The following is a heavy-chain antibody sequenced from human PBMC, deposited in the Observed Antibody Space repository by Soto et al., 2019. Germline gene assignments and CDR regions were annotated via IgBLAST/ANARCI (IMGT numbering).Heavy chain of an antibody. CDR2: IVLGCGKA. J-gene: IGHJ4*02. CDR3: ARTRMVRGVKYYFDY. CDR1: GFTFTSSA. V-gene: IGHV1-58*01. Sequence: ASVKVSCKASGFTFTSSAVQWVRQARGQRLEWIGWIVLGCGKANYAQKFQGRVTITRDKSTSTAYMELSSLRSEDTAVYYCARTRMVRGVKYYFDYWGQGTLVTVSS. D-gene: IGHD3-10*01.